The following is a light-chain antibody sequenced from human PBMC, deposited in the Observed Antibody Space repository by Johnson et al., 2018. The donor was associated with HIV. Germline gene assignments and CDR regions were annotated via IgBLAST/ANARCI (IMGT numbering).Light chain of an antibody. J-gene: IGLJ1*01. CDR3: AIWDSSLSAYF. CDR2: DNN. V-gene: IGLV1-51*01. Sequence: QSVLTQPPSVSAAPGQKVTISCSGSSSNIGNNYVSWYQQLPGTAPKLLIYDNNKRPSEIPDRFSGSKSGKSATLGITGLQPGDEAVYYCAIWDSSLSAYFFGTGTKVTVL. CDR1: SSNIGNNY.